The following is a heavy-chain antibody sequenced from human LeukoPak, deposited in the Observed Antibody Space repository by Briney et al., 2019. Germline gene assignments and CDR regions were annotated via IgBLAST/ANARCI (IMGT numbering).Heavy chain of an antibody. CDR3: ARDRYYGPGSYQVFGGNFDY. CDR1: GFTFSSYS. J-gene: IGHJ4*02. Sequence: PGGSLRLSCAASGFTFSSYSMNWVRQAPGKGLEWISYISSSSSTIYYADSVKGRFTISRDNAKNSLYLQMNSLRDEDTAVYYCARDRYYGPGSYQVFGGNFDYWGQGTLVTVSS. CDR2: ISSSSSTI. V-gene: IGHV3-48*02. D-gene: IGHD3-10*01.